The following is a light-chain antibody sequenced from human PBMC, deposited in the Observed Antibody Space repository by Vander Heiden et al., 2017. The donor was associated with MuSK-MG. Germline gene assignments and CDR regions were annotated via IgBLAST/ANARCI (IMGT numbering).Light chain of an antibody. V-gene: IGLV3-1*01. CDR2: QDS. Sequence: SYELTQPPSVSVSPGQTASITCSGDKLGDKYACWYQQKPGQSPVLVIYQDSKRPSGIPERFSGSNSGNTATLTISGTQAMDEADYYCQAWVSSISVVFGGGTKLTVL. J-gene: IGLJ2*01. CDR1: KLGDKY. CDR3: QAWVSSISVV.